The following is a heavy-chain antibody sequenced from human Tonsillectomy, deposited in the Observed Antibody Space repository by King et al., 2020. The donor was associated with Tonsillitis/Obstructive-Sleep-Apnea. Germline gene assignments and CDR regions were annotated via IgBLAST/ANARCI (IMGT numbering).Heavy chain of an antibody. CDR3: AGPRYCTSSSCYYFDY. CDR2: IGRGSTT. Sequence: VQLVESEGGLVQPGGSLRLSCAASGFTFNSYSMSWVRQAPGKGLEWVSVIGRGSTTYYAVSVKGRFTISGDNSKNTVYLQMNTLRAEDTALYFCAGPRYCTSSSCYYFDYWGQGTLVTVSS. CDR1: GFTFNSYS. J-gene: IGHJ4*02. V-gene: IGHV3-23*04. D-gene: IGHD2-2*01.